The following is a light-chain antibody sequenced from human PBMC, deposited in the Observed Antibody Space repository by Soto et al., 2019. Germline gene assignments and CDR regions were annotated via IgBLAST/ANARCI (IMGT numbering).Light chain of an antibody. J-gene: IGKJ1*01. V-gene: IGKV1-39*01. CDR2: AAS. CDR1: QSISSY. CDR3: QQSYSTPWT. Sequence: DILMTQSPSSLSASVGDRVTITCRASQSISSYFNWYQQKPGKAPKLLIYAASSLQSGVPSRFSGSGSGTDFTLTISSLQPEDFATYYCQQSYSTPWTFGQGTKVEIK.